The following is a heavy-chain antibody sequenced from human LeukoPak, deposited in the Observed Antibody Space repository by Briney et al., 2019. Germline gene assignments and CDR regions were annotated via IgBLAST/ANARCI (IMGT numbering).Heavy chain of an antibody. Sequence: KASQTLSLTCTVSGGSISSGSYYWSWIRQPAGKGLEWIGRIYTSGSTNYNPSLKSRVTISVDTSKNQFSLKLSSVTAADTAVYYCARDRWCNSVSCYNGDYYYYVDVWGKGTTVTVSS. V-gene: IGHV4-61*02. J-gene: IGHJ6*03. CDR3: ARDRWCNSVSCYNGDYYYYVDV. CDR2: IYTSGST. D-gene: IGHD2-2*02. CDR1: GGSISSGSYY.